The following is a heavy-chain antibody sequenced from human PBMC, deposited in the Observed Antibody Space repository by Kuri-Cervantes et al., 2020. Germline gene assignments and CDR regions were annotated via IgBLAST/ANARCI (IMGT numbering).Heavy chain of an antibody. J-gene: IGHJ4*02. CDR1: GFTFSGYG. CDR3: ARDLISAKGGGYGYYFDY. Sequence: ETLSLTCAASGFTFSGYGMHWVRQAPGKGLEWVSDFYSGGVTHYADSVKGRFTISRDSSKNTLYLQMDSLRVDDTAVYYCARDLISAKGGGYGYYFDYWGQGTVVTVSS. V-gene: IGHV3-53*01. D-gene: IGHD5-18*01. CDR2: FYSGGVT.